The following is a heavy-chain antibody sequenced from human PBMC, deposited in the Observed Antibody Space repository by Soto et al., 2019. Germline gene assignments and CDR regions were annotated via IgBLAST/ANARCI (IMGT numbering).Heavy chain of an antibody. V-gene: IGHV1-18*01. J-gene: IGHJ6*02. Sequence: QVQLVQSGPEVKNPGASLKVSCKASGYTFTNYGITWVRQAPGQGLEWMGWITASNGNANYAREIQGRLTLTRDTSTNTASMELRSLRSDDTAGYYCARGASCSSTSCYDNFHYGLAAWGQGTTVIVSS. D-gene: IGHD2-2*01. CDR2: ITASNGNA. CDR1: GYTFTNYG. CDR3: ARGASCSSTSCYDNFHYGLAA.